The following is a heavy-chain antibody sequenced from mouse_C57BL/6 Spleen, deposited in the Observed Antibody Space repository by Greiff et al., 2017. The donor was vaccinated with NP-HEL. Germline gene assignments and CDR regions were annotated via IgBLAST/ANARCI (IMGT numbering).Heavy chain of an antibody. CDR3: ARDGDSSYPWYFDV. Sequence: QVQLKESGAELVRPGASVKLSCKASGYTFTDYYINWVKQRPGQGLEWIARIYPGSGNTYYNEKFKGKATLTAEKSSSTAYMQLSSLTSEDSAVYFCARDGDSSYPWYFDVWGTGTTVTVSS. CDR2: IYPGSGNT. J-gene: IGHJ1*03. D-gene: IGHD1-1*01. V-gene: IGHV1-76*01. CDR1: GYTFTDYY.